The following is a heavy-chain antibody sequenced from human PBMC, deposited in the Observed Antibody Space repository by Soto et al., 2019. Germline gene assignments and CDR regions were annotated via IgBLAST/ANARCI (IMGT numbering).Heavy chain of an antibody. D-gene: IGHD3-10*01. CDR1: GYGFASCA. CDR2: INAGNGNT. V-gene: IGHV1-3*01. Sequence: GASVELCCKACGYGFASCARRWVRQAPGQRLEWMGWINAGNGNTKYSQKFQGRVTITRDTSASTAYMELSSLRSEDTAVYYCARGRITMVRGPWTFDIWGQATMVTV. CDR3: ARGRITMVRGPWTFDI. J-gene: IGHJ3*02.